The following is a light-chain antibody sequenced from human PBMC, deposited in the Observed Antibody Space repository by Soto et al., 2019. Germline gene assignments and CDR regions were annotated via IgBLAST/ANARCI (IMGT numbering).Light chain of an antibody. CDR2: DAY. Sequence: EIVMTQSPATLSVSPGERVTLSCRASQGVGSTLAWYRQQPGQAPRLLIYDAYIRATGVPARFSGSGSGTEFTLTISSLQSEDLAVYYCQHYKAWPLAFGGGTKVDI. CDR3: QHYKAWPLA. V-gene: IGKV3-15*01. CDR1: QGVGST. J-gene: IGKJ4*01.